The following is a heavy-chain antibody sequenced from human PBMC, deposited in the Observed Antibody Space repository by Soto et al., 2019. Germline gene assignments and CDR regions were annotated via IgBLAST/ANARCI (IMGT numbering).Heavy chain of an antibody. J-gene: IGHJ6*02. CDR1: GFTFSNYA. CDR3: ARDSGSSWYFGMDV. V-gene: IGHV3-30-3*01. Sequence: QVQLVESGGGVVQPGRSLRLSCAASGFTFSNYAMHWVRQAPGKGLEWVAVISHDGFNKYYADSVKGRFTISRDSFXNTLYLQMNSLRVEDTAMYSCARDSGSSWYFGMDVWGQGTTVTVSS. CDR2: ISHDGFNK. D-gene: IGHD6-13*01.